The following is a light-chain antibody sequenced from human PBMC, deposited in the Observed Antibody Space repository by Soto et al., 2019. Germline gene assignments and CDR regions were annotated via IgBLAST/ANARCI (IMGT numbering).Light chain of an antibody. Sequence: SALPQPASGSGSPGQSISISCTGTSSDVGAYNFVSWYQQHPDKAPKLVIFDVNNRPSGVSNRFSGSKSGNTASLTISGLRAEDEADYYCTSYTSISTYVFGTGTKVTVL. CDR1: SSDVGAYNF. V-gene: IGLV2-14*01. CDR3: TSYTSISTYV. CDR2: DVN. J-gene: IGLJ1*01.